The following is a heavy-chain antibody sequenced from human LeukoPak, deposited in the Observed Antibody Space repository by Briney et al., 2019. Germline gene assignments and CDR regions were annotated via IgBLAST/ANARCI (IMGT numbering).Heavy chain of an antibody. CDR3: ARGKHCGGDCYYPTDPGEFDY. V-gene: IGHV4-59*06. CDR2: IYYSGST. D-gene: IGHD2-21*02. Sequence: SETLSLTCTVSGGSISSYYWSWVRQHPGKGLEWIGYIYYSGSTFYNPSLKSRLTISIDTSKNQFSLRLSSVTAADTAMYFCARGKHCGGDCYYPTDPGEFDYWGQGTLVTVSS. CDR1: GGSISSYY. J-gene: IGHJ4*02.